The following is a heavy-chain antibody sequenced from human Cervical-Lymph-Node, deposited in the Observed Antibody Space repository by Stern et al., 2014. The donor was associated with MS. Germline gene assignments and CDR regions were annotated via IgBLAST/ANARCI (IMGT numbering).Heavy chain of an antibody. V-gene: IGHV7-4-1*02. CDR2: INTNTGKP. D-gene: IGHD1-14*01. CDR1: GYAFTIYA. Sequence: MQLVQSGSELKKPGASVKVSCKTSGYAFTIYAMNWVRQAPGQGLEWMGWINTNTGKPAYAQGFTGRFVFSLDTSVSTAYLQINNLKAEDSAVYYCARGISHGRAFDFWGQGTMVTVSS. J-gene: IGHJ3*01. CDR3: ARGISHGRAFDF.